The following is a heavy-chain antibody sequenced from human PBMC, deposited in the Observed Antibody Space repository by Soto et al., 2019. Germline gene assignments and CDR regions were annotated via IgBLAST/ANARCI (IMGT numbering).Heavy chain of an antibody. D-gene: IGHD6-6*01. CDR1: GFTFRSYA. V-gene: IGHV3-30-3*01. CDR2: ISYDGSNK. CDR3: ARGGSSSGYYYYYYGMDA. Sequence: PGGSLRLSCAASGFTFRSYAMHWVRQAPGKGLEWVAVISYDGSNKYYADSVKGRFTISRDNSKNTLYLQMNSLRAEDTAVYYCARGGSSSGYYYYYYGMDAWGQGTTVTVSS. J-gene: IGHJ6*02.